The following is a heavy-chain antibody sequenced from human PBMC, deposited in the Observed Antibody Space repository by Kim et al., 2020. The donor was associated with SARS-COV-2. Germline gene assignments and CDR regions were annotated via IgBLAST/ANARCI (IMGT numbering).Heavy chain of an antibody. D-gene: IGHD2-15*01. CDR1: GGTFSSYA. CDR3: ARDRAVYCSGGSCYSTADAFDI. Sequence: SVKVSCKASGGTFSSYAISWVRQAPGQGLEWMGGIIPIFGTANYAQKFQGRVTITADESTSTAYMELSSLRSEDPAVYYCARDRAVYCSGGSCYSTADAFDIWGQGTMVTVSS. J-gene: IGHJ3*02. V-gene: IGHV1-69*13. CDR2: IIPIFGTA.